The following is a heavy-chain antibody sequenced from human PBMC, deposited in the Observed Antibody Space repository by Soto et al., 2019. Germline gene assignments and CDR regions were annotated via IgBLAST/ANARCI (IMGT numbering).Heavy chain of an antibody. V-gene: IGHV4-59*08. CDR2: IYSSGST. CDR1: GDFKTNFS. Sequence: PSEPLSLTCNLSGDFKTNFSCSWFRQSPGKGLEWMGFIYSSGSTRYNPSLKSRITMSLDTSKNQFSLRLSSVAAAGTAVYYCARHLSVRGVFDFWGQGTQVTVS. J-gene: IGHJ4*02. D-gene: IGHD3-10*01. CDR3: ARHLSVRGVFDF.